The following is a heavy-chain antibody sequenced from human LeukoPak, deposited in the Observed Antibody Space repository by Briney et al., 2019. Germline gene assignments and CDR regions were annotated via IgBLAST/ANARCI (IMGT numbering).Heavy chain of an antibody. Sequence: SETLSLTCSVSGGSITSHFWSWIRQPPGKGLEWIGYIHYSGSTNYNPSLKSRVTISVDTSKKQFSLKLNSVTAADTAVYYCARLNRGIDAFDIWGQGTMVTVSS. V-gene: IGHV4-59*11. CDR2: IHYSGST. CDR1: GGSITSHF. D-gene: IGHD3-10*01. J-gene: IGHJ3*02. CDR3: ARLNRGIDAFDI.